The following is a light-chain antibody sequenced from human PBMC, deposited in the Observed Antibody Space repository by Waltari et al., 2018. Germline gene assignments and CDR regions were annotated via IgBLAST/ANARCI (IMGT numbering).Light chain of an antibody. J-gene: IGKJ2*01. CDR1: QSLVFSDGNIY. V-gene: IGKV2-30*01. CDR3: MQATHWPYT. Sequence: DAVMTQSPLSLPVTLGQPASISCRSSQSLVFSDGNIYLNWFQQRPGQSPRRLIYKVSNRGSGGPDRFSGSGSGTDFTLKSSRVEAEDVGGVYYCMQATHWPYTFGQGTKLEIK. CDR2: KVS.